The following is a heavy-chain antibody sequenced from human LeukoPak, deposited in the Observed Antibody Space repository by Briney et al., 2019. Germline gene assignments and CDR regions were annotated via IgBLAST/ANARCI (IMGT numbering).Heavy chain of an antibody. D-gene: IGHD3-22*01. Sequence: ASVKVSCKASGYTFTSYDINWVRQATGQGLEWMGWMNPNSGNTGYAQKFQGRVTMTRNTSISTAYMELSSLRSEDTAVYYCAREYYYERGWFDPWGQGTLVTVSS. V-gene: IGHV1-8*01. J-gene: IGHJ5*02. CDR1: GYTFTSYD. CDR3: AREYYYERGWFDP. CDR2: MNPNSGNT.